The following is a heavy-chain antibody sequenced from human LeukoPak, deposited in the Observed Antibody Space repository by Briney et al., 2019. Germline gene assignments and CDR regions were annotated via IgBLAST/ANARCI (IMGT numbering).Heavy chain of an antibody. D-gene: IGHD4-17*01. CDR2: INHSGYT. CDR1: SVSFNDYY. V-gene: IGHV4-34*01. CDR3: TRMTTGHDY. Sequence: PSETLSLTCAVSSVSFNDYYWSWVRQTPGRGLEWIGEINHSGYTNDSPSLKSRVTLSIDTSRKQFSLNLRSVTVADTGIYYCTRMTTGHDYWGQGTLVTVSS. J-gene: IGHJ4*02.